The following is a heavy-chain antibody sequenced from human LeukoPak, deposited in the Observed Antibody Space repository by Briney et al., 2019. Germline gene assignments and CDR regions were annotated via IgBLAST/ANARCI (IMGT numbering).Heavy chain of an antibody. V-gene: IGHV1-18*01. CDR1: GYAFASYG. Sequence: ASMKVSCKASGYAFASYGISWVRQAPGQGLEWMGWISAYNGNTNYAQKFQDRVTMTTDTSTRTAYMELRSLKFDDTAVYYCARYSYNPVLYYYYGMDVWGQGTTVTVSS. CDR2: ISAYNGNT. D-gene: IGHD5-24*01. CDR3: ARYSYNPVLYYYYGMDV. J-gene: IGHJ6*02.